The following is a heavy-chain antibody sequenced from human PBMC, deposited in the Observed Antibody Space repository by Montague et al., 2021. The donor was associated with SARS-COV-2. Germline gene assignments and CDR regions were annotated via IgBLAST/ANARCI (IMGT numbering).Heavy chain of an antibody. D-gene: IGHD3-16*01. V-gene: IGHV6-1*01. Sequence: CAISGDSVSSDSAAWNWVRQSPSRGLEWLGRTYYRPNWYNDYAVXXKGRITIKSDTSKNQISLQLNSVTPEDTAVYYCARDLRWRYGYGMDVWGQGTTVTVSS. CDR1: GDSVSSDSAA. CDR2: TYYRPNWYN. J-gene: IGHJ6*02. CDR3: ARDLRWRYGYGMDV.